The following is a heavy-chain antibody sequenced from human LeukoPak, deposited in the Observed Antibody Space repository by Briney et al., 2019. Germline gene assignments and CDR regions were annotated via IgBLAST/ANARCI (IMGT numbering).Heavy chain of an antibody. D-gene: IGHD2-21*01. CDR3: ITPLPYSAQ. Sequence: GGSLRLSCAASGFTFSNAYMNWVRQAPGKGLEWVGRIKPKTDGETTEYAAPVKGRFSISRDDSKNMLYLQMNSPKTEDTAVYYCITPLPYSAQGGQGTLVTVSS. V-gene: IGHV3-15*07. CDR1: GFTFSNAY. J-gene: IGHJ4*02. CDR2: IKPKTDGETT.